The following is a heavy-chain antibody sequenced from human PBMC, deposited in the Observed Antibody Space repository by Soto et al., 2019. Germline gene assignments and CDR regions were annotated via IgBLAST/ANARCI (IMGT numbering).Heavy chain of an antibody. V-gene: IGHV3-11*01. CDR1: GFTLSDYY. CDR3: ARLRRPRCSGTFCSHY. D-gene: IGHD2-15*01. Sequence: VRLVESGGGSVRPGGSLRLSCVASGFTLSDYYMSWIRQTPGKGLEWTSYISNNGRTMYYRDSVKGRFTIFRDNTKNLLYLQINGLRVEDTAVYYCARLRRPRCSGTFCSHYWGQGILVTVSS. J-gene: IGHJ4*02. CDR2: ISNNGRTM.